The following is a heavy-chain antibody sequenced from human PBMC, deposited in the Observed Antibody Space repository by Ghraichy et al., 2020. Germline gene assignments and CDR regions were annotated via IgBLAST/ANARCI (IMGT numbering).Heavy chain of an antibody. D-gene: IGHD1-26*01. CDR2: ISGSGGST. CDR3: AKDRGGSYAFDI. V-gene: IGHV3-23*01. Sequence: GESLNISCAASGFTFSSYAMSWVRQAPGKGLEWVSAISGSGGSTYYADSVKGRFTISRDNSKNTLYLQMNSLRAEDTAVYYCAKDRGGSYAFDIWGQGTMVTVSS. CDR1: GFTFSSYA. J-gene: IGHJ3*02.